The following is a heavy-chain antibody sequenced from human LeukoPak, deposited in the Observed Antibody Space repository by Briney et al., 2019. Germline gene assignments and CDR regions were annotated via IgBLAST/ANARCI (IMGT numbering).Heavy chain of an antibody. Sequence: ASVKVSCKASGYTFIGYYMNWVRQAPGQGLEWMGWINPNSGGTNYAQKFQGRVTMTRDTSISTAYMELSRLRSDDTAVYYCARGPQSPYCTGGVCWAPWLFDYWGQGTLVTVSS. CDR1: GYTFIGYY. V-gene: IGHV1-2*02. J-gene: IGHJ4*02. CDR3: ARGPQSPYCTGGVCWAPWLFDY. D-gene: IGHD2-8*02. CDR2: INPNSGGT.